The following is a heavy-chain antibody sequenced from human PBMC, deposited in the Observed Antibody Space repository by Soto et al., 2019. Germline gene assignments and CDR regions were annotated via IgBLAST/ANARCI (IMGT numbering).Heavy chain of an antibody. CDR3: ARDSPNLRLSVVPAAMLFDY. Sequence: GGSLRLSCAASGFTFSSYAMHWVRQAPGKGLEWVAVISYDGSNKYYADSVKGRFTISRDNSKNTLYLQMNSLRAEDTAVYYCARDSPNLRLSVVPAAMLFDYWGQGTLVTVSS. J-gene: IGHJ4*02. D-gene: IGHD2-2*01. CDR2: ISYDGSNK. CDR1: GFTFSSYA. V-gene: IGHV3-30-3*01.